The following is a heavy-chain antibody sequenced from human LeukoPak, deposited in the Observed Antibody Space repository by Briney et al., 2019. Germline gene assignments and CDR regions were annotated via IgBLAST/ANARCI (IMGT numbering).Heavy chain of an antibody. Sequence: GGSLRLSCAASGFTFSSYTMHWVRQPPGKGLEWVAVISYDGSNKYYADSVKGRFTISRDNSKNTLYLQVNSLRAEDTAVYYCAKGGKWDVTPFDYWGQGTLVTVSS. CDR1: GFTFSSYT. D-gene: IGHD1-26*01. CDR2: ISYDGSNK. CDR3: AKGGKWDVTPFDY. V-gene: IGHV3-30-3*01. J-gene: IGHJ4*02.